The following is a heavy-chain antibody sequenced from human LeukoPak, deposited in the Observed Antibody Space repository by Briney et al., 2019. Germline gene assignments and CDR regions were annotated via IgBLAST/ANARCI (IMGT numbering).Heavy chain of an antibody. J-gene: IGHJ3*02. CDR1: GFIFYAYP. D-gene: IGHD2-15*01. Sequence: GGSLRLSCAASGFIFYAYPMHWVRQAPAKGLEWVSLINEDGGKTFYADSVRGRFTISRDNSKNSLYLQMNSLRTEDTAVYYCVKEIDTLGTNAFDIWGQGTTVTVSS. CDR3: VKEIDTLGTNAFDI. V-gene: IGHV3-43*02. CDR2: INEDGGKT.